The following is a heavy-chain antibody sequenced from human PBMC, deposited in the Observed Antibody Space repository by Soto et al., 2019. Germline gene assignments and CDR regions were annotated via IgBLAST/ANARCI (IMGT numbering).Heavy chain of an antibody. V-gene: IGHV4-59*08. Sequence: QVQLREPGPGLVKPSETLSLTCTVSDVSTTNFFWKWFRQPPGKGLEWIGIIHSSGTTNFNPSLESRVTISLDTSMSQCSLKMNSVTAADSAVYYCARGSGWVTDYWGRGSQVTVST. D-gene: IGHD6-19*01. J-gene: IGHJ4*02. CDR1: DVSTTNFF. CDR2: IHSSGTT. CDR3: ARGSGWVTDY.